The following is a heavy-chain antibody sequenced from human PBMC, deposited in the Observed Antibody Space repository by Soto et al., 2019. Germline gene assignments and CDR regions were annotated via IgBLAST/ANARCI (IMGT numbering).Heavy chain of an antibody. CDR1: GFTFSSYA. V-gene: IGHV3-23*01. J-gene: IGHJ6*02. D-gene: IGHD3-16*02. CDR3: AKDITFGGVIAEYGMDV. CDR2: FSGSGDST. Sequence: EVQLLESGGGLVQPGGSLSLSCAASGFTFSSYAMSWVRQAPGKGLEWVSGFSGSGDSTYNADSVKGRFTISRDNSKNTLYLQMNSLRAEDTAVYYCAKDITFGGVIAEYGMDVWGQGTTVTVSS.